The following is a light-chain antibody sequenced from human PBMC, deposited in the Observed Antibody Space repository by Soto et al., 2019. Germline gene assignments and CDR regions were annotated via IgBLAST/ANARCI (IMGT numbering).Light chain of an antibody. CDR2: GAS. Sequence: IVMTQSPATLSVSPGERATLSCRASQSFSSNLAGYQQKPGQAPRLLIYGASTRATGIPARFSGSGSGTEFTLTISSLQSEDSAFYYCQQYNNWPPGYTFGQGTKLEIK. CDR3: QQYNNWPPGYT. V-gene: IGKV3-15*01. CDR1: QSFSSN. J-gene: IGKJ2*01.